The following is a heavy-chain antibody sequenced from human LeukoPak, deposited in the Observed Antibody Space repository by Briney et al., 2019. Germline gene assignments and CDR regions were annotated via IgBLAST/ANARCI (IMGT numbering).Heavy chain of an antibody. J-gene: IGHJ5*02. Sequence: PGGSLRLSCAASGFTVNNNYVSWVRQAPGKGLEWVSVIYGGGSTYYADSVKGRFTISRDNSKNTVYLQMNSLRAEDAAVYYCARVQRSSNWFDPWGQGTLVIVSS. CDR3: ARVQRSSNWFDP. CDR1: GFTVNNNY. V-gene: IGHV3-53*01. CDR2: IYGGGST. D-gene: IGHD5-24*01.